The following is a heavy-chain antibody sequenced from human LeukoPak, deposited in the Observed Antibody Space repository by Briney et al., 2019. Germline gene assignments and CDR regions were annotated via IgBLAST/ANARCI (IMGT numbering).Heavy chain of an antibody. Sequence: PGGSLRLSCAASGFTFSSYAMHWVRQAPGKGLEYVSAISSNGGSTYYANSVKGRFTISRDNAKNSLYLQMNSLRAEDTAVYYCARDGPRYYDSSGYSSAFDIWGQGTMVTVSS. D-gene: IGHD3-22*01. CDR2: ISSNGGST. J-gene: IGHJ3*02. CDR1: GFTFSSYA. V-gene: IGHV3-64*01. CDR3: ARDGPRYYDSSGYSSAFDI.